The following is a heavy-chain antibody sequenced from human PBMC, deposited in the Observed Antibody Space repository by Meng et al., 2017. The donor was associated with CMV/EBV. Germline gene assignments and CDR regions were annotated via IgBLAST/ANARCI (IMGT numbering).Heavy chain of an antibody. J-gene: IGHJ3*02. V-gene: IGHV1-24*01. D-gene: IGHD5-12*01. CDR1: EYTFTEFF. CDR3: ARVANSVARGIVATEDSAFDI. CDR2: FEREDGET. Sequence: ASVKVSCKVSEYTFTEFFRHWVRQAPGNGLDWMGNFEREDGETIYAQKFQGRVTMTEDTSTDTANMELSSLRSEDTAVYYCARVANSVARGIVATEDSAFDIWGQGTMVTVSS.